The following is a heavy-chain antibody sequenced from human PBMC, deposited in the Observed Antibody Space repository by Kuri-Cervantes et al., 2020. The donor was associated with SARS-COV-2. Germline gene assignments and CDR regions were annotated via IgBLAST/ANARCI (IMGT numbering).Heavy chain of an antibody. CDR2: IWYDGSNK. CDR3: ARGGYDSPIFYYYGMDV. J-gene: IGHJ6*02. CDR1: GFTFSSYG. D-gene: IGHD5-12*01. Sequence: GESLKISCAASGFTFSSYGMHWVRQAPGKGLEWVAVIWYDGSNKYYADSVKGRFTISRDNSKNSLYLQMNSLRDEDTAVYYCARGGYDSPIFYYYGMDVWGQGTTVTVSS. V-gene: IGHV3-33*01.